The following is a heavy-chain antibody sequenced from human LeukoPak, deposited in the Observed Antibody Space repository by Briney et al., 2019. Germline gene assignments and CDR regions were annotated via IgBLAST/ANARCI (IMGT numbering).Heavy chain of an antibody. CDR1: GDSISRSSYY. D-gene: IGHD6-6*01. V-gene: IGHV4-39*07. CDR2: IYYSGST. Sequence: PSETLSLTCAVSGDSISRSSYYWGWIRQPPGKGLEWIGSIYYSGSTYYNPSLKSRVTISVDTSKNQFSLKLSSVTAADTAVYYCARILRYSSSGYMDVWGKGTTVTVSS. J-gene: IGHJ6*03. CDR3: ARILRYSSSGYMDV.